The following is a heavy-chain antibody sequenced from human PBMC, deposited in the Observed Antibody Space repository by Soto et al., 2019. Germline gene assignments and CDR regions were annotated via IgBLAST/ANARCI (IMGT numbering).Heavy chain of an antibody. Sequence: QVQLQQWGAGLLKPSETLSLTCAVYGGSFSGYYWSWIRQPPGKGLEWIGEINHSGSTNYNPSLKSRVTISVDTSKNQFSLKLRSVTAAYTAVYYCARGLNYDFWSGYYTGVRFWFDPWGQGTLVIVSS. J-gene: IGHJ5*02. CDR3: ARGLNYDFWSGYYTGVRFWFDP. V-gene: IGHV4-34*01. D-gene: IGHD3-3*01. CDR2: INHSGST. CDR1: GGSFSGYY.